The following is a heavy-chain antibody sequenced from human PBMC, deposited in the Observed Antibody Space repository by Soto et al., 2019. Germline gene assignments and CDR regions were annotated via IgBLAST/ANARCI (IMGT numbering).Heavy chain of an antibody. D-gene: IGHD3-22*01. CDR2: ISAYNGNT. CDR1: CYTFTSYG. CDR3: ARDGYYYDSSGYPQDAFDI. V-gene: IGHV1-18*01. J-gene: IGHJ3*02. Sequence: SVKVSFRASCYTFTSYGISWVRQAPGQGLEWMGWISAYNGNTNYAQKLQGRVTMTTDTSTSTAYMELRSLRSDDTAVYYCARDGYYYDSSGYPQDAFDIWGQGTMVT.